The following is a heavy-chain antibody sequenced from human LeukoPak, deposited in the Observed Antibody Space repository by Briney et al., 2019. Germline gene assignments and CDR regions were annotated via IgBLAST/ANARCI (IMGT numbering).Heavy chain of an antibody. CDR3: ASSGYYYGWGSYLGVWFEP. D-gene: IGHD3-10*01. V-gene: IGHV4-34*01. CDR1: GGSFCGYY. Sequence: SETLSLTCAVYGGSFCGYYWSWIRHPPRKGLEWIGEINHSGSTNYNPSLKSRVTISVDTSKNQCSLKRNSVDAADTAVYYCASSGYYYGWGSYLGVWFEPGGQGTLVTVSS. J-gene: IGHJ5*02. CDR2: INHSGST.